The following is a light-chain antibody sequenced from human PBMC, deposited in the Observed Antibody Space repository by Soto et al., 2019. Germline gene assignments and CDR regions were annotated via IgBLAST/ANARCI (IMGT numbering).Light chain of an antibody. CDR3: CSYGGGNNFYV. CDR1: SIDIGTYDY. Sequence: QSVLTQPPSACGWPGQSFTICGTLTSIDIGTYDYVSWYQHLPDKAPKLIIYEVSKRPSGVPDRFSGSKSGNTASLTVSGLQAEDEGDYYCCSYGGGNNFYVFGTGTKVTVL. CDR2: EVS. V-gene: IGLV2-8*01. J-gene: IGLJ1*01.